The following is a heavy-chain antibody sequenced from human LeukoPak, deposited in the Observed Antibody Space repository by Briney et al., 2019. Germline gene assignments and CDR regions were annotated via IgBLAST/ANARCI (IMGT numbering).Heavy chain of an antibody. CDR2: IKQDGSEK. D-gene: IGHD3-10*01. Sequence: PGGSLRLSCAASGFTFSSYWTSWVRQAPGKGLEWVANIKQDGSEKYYVDSVKGRFTISRDNANNSLYLQMSSPRAEDTAVYYCATTLSFGWGQGTLVTVSS. CDR1: GFTFSSYW. CDR3: ATTLSFG. J-gene: IGHJ4*02. V-gene: IGHV3-7*01.